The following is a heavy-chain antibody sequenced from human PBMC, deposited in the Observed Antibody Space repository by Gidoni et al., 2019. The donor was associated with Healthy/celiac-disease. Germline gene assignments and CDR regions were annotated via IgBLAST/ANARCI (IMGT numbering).Heavy chain of an antibody. CDR3: AKDIGYSNYYYGMDV. V-gene: IGHV3-9*01. CDR2: ISWNSGSI. CDR1: GFTFDDYA. Sequence: EVQLVESGGGLVQPGRSLRLSCAASGFTFDDYAMHWVRQAPGKGLEWVSGISWNSGSIGYADSVKGRFTISRDNAKNSLYLQMNSLRAEDTALYYCAKDIGYSNYYYGMDVWGQGTTVTVSS. J-gene: IGHJ6*02. D-gene: IGHD4-4*01.